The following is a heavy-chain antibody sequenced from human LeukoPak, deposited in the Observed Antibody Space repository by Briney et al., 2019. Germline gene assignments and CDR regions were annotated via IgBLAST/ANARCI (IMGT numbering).Heavy chain of an antibody. CDR1: GFTFSSYT. Sequence: PGGSLRLSCAASGFTFSSYTMKWVRQAPGKGLEWVSSISSSSSYIYYADSVKGRFTISRDNAKNSLFLQMNSLRAEDTAVYSCARGDYGDYWNYYYMDVWGKGTTVTVSS. CDR3: ARGDYGDYWNYYYMDV. V-gene: IGHV3-21*01. J-gene: IGHJ6*03. CDR2: ISSSSSYI. D-gene: IGHD4-17*01.